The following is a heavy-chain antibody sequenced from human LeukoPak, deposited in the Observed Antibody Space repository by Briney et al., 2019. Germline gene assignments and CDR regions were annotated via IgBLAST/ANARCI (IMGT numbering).Heavy chain of an antibody. D-gene: IGHD3-16*01. CDR3: TRGLWEGDRPNWFDP. CDR1: EITFSTYG. CDR2: IWYDGSNK. V-gene: IGHV3-33*01. Sequence: QPGRSLRLSCAASEITFSTYGMHWVRKAPGRGLEWGAVIWYDGSNKYYADSVKGRFTISRDNSKNTLYLQMNSLRAEDTAVYYCTRGLWEGDRPNWFDPWGQGTLVTVSA. J-gene: IGHJ5*02.